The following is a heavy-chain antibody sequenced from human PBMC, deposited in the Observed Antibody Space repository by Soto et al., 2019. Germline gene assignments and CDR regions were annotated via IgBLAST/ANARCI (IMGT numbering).Heavy chain of an antibody. D-gene: IGHD2-2*01. V-gene: IGHV3-66*01. CDR2: INSGSST. J-gene: IGHJ4*02. CDR3: RGHNIVVVPAADFDY. CDR1: GFSVNNYY. Sequence: EVQLLQSGGGLVQPGGSLRVSCAASGFSVNNYYMSWVRQAPGKGLEWVSTINSGSSTFYADSVKGRFIISRDNSKNTLFLQMDSLRAVDTAVYYCRGHNIVVVPAADFDYWGQGTLVTVSS.